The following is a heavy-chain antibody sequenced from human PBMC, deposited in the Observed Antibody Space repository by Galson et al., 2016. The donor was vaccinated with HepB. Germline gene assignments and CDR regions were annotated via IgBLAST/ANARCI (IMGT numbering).Heavy chain of an antibody. CDR2: IWHDGTNE. J-gene: IGHJ5*01. CDR3: ARVRSSSWFDS. CDR1: GFSFSGHG. D-gene: IGHD6-13*01. V-gene: IGHV3-33*01. Sequence: SLRLSCAASGFSFSGHGMHWLRQAPGKGLEWVAAIWHDGTNENYAASVKGRSSISRDNSKSMLYLQMHSLRAEDIGVYYCARVRSSSWFDSWGQGTLVTVS.